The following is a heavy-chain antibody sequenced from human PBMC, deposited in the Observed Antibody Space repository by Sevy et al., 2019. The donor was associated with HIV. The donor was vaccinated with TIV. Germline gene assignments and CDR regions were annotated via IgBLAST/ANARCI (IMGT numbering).Heavy chain of an antibody. CDR2: ISGSGGST. V-gene: IGHV3-23*01. Sequence: GGSLRLSCAASGFTFSSYAMSWVRQAPGKGLEWVSAISGSGGSTYYADSVKGRFTISRDNSKNTLYLQMNSLRAEDTAVYYCAKVTHGYNPGAAYFDYWGQGTLVTVSS. CDR3: AKVTHGYNPGAAYFDY. J-gene: IGHJ4*02. D-gene: IGHD5-12*01. CDR1: GFTFSSYA.